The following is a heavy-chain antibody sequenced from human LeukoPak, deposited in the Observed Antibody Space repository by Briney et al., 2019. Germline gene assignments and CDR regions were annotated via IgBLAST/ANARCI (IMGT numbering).Heavy chain of an antibody. J-gene: IGHJ6*02. CDR3: ARPPSSGGYFYYYGMDV. D-gene: IGHD6-25*01. CDR2: MNPNSGNT. Sequence: ASVTVSCTASGYTFTTYDINWVRQATGQGLEWMGWMNPNSGNTGYAQDFQGRVTMTRNTSISTAYMELSSLRSEDTAVYYWARPPSSGGYFYYYGMDVWGQGTTVTVSS. CDR1: GYTFTTYD. V-gene: IGHV1-8*01.